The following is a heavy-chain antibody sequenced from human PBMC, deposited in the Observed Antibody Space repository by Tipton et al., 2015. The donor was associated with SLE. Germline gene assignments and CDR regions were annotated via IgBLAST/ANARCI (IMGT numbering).Heavy chain of an antibody. V-gene: IGHV4-4*08. Sequence: TLSLTCTVSGGSISSYYWSWIRQPPGKGLEWIGYIYTSGSTNYNPSLKSRVTISVDTSKNQFSLKLSSVTAADTAVYYCARGPPNQQIEAVADYYFDYWGQGTLVTVSS. CDR1: GGSISSYY. CDR3: ARGPPNQQIEAVADYYFDY. D-gene: IGHD6-19*01. J-gene: IGHJ4*02. CDR2: IYTSGST.